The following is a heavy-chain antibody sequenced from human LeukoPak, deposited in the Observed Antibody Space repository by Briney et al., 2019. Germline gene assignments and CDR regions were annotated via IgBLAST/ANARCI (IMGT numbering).Heavy chain of an antibody. CDR1: GFTFSSYG. CDR3: AKLSRLDAFDI. Sequence: GGSLRLSCAASGFTFSSYGMHWVRQAPGKGLEWVAFIRYDGSSKYYADSVKGRFTISRDNSKNTLYLQMNSLRAEDTAVYYCAKLSRLDAFDIWGQGTMVTVSS. D-gene: IGHD6-25*01. V-gene: IGHV3-30*02. CDR2: IRYDGSSK. J-gene: IGHJ3*02.